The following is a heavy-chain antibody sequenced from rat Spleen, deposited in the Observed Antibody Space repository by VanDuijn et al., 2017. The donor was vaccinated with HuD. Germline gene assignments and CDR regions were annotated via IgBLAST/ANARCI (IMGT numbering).Heavy chain of an antibody. J-gene: IGHJ2*01. CDR1: GFTFSDYY. V-gene: IGHV5-25*01. Sequence: EVQLVESDGGLVQPGRSLKLSCAASGFTFSDYYMAWVRQAPKKGLEWVASISSGGGGTYHPDSVKGRFTISRDNAKSTPYLQIDSLRSEDTATYYCARHGGTSGYYFDYWGQGVMVTVSS. CDR3: ARHGGTSGYYFDY. D-gene: IGHD4-1*01. CDR2: ISSGGGGT.